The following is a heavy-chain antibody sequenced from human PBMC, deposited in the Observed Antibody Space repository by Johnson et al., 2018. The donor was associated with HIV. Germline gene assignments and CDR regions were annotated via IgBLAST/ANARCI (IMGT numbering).Heavy chain of an antibody. V-gene: IGHV3-66*02. J-gene: IGHJ3*02. D-gene: IGHD6-6*01. CDR1: GFTFSDYY. CDR3: AKGESSSSEPDAFDI. Sequence: VQLVESGGGLVKPGGSLRLSCAASGFTFSDYYMSWIRQAPGKGLEWVSVIYSGGSTYYADSVKGRFTISRDNSKNTLYLQMNSLRAEDTAVYYCAKGESSSSEPDAFDIWGQGTMVTVSS. CDR2: IYSGGST.